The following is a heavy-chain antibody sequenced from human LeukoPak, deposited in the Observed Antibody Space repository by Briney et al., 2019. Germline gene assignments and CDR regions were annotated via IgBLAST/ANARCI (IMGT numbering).Heavy chain of an antibody. CDR3: ARAWGDYVDY. CDR1: GGSISSYY. V-gene: IGHV4-59*01. J-gene: IGHJ4*02. CDR2: IYYSGST. D-gene: IGHD7-27*01. Sequence: SETLSLTCTVSGGSISSYYWSWIRQPPGKGLEWIGYIYYSGSTNYNPSLKSRVAISRDTSKNQFSLKLSSVTAADTAVYYCARAWGDYVDYWGQGTLVTVSS.